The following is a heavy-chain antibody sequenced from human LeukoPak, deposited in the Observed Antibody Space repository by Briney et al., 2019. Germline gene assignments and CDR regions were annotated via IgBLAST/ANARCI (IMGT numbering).Heavy chain of an antibody. CDR3: ARGRYYHDTSGYYSLDY. D-gene: IGHD3-22*01. J-gene: IGHJ4*02. CDR2: ISWNSNSI. V-gene: IGHV3-9*03. Sequence: PGGSLRLPCAASGFTFDDAMHWVRQAPGKGLEWVSSISWNSNSIDYADSVKGRFTISRDNAKNSLYLQLNSLRAEDMALYYCARGRYYHDTSGYYSLDYWGQGTLVTVSS. CDR1: GFTFDDA.